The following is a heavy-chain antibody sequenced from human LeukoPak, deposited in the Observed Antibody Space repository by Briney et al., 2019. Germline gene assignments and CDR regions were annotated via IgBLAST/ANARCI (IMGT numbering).Heavy chain of an antibody. Sequence: PSETLSLTCTVSGGSISSGSYYWSWIRQPAGKGLEWIGRIYTSGRSNYNPSLKSRVTISVDTSKNQFSLKLSSVTAADTAVYYCARASVTYYYYYYMDVWGKGTTVTVSS. CDR1: GGSISSGSYY. D-gene: IGHD4-11*01. J-gene: IGHJ6*03. CDR3: ARASVTYYYYYYMDV. V-gene: IGHV4-61*02. CDR2: IYTSGRS.